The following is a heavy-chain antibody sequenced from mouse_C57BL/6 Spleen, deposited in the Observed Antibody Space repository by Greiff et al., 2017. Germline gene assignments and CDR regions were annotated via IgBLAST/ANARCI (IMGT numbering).Heavy chain of an antibody. J-gene: IGHJ2*01. V-gene: IGHV1-42*01. Sequence: EVQLQQSGPELVKPGASVKISCKASGYSFTGYYMNWVKQSPEKSLEWIGEINPSTGGTTYNQKFKAKATLTVDKSSSTAYMQLKSLTFEDSAVYDCARNYGSSSYYFDYWGQGTTLTVSS. D-gene: IGHD1-1*01. CDR1: GYSFTGYY. CDR3: ARNYGSSSYYFDY. CDR2: INPSTGGT.